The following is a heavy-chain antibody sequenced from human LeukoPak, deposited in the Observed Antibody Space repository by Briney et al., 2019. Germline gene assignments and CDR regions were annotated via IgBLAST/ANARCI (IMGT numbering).Heavy chain of an antibody. D-gene: IGHD3-3*01. CDR3: AKGIRFLWYYFDY. CDR1: GFSFNEYY. J-gene: IGHJ4*02. CDR2: ISGSGGST. V-gene: IGHV3-23*01. Sequence: PGGSLRLSCAASGFSFNEYYMSWIRQAPGKGLEWVSAISGSGGSTYYADSVKGRFTISRDNSKNTLYLQMNSLRAEDTAVYYCAKGIRFLWYYFDYWGQGTLVTVSS.